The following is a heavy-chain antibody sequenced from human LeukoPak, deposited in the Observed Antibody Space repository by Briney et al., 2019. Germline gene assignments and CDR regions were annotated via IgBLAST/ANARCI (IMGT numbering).Heavy chain of an antibody. V-gene: IGHV4-59*08. CDR2: IYYSGST. CDR1: GGSISSYY. CDR3: ARLNWQQLVQRGWFDP. Sequence: SETLSLTCTVSGGSISSYYWSWIRQPPGKGLEWIGYIYYSGSTNYNPSLKSRVTISVDTSKNRFSLKLSSVTAADTAVYYCARLNWQQLVQRGWFDPWGQGALVTVSS. J-gene: IGHJ5*02. D-gene: IGHD6-13*01.